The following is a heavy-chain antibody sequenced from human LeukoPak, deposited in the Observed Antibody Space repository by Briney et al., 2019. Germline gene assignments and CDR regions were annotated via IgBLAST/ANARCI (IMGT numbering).Heavy chain of an antibody. CDR3: ARERYPTPKYDFWSGYYWYNWFDP. J-gene: IGHJ5*02. CDR1: GFSFSTYA. D-gene: IGHD3-3*01. CDR2: INAGNGNT. V-gene: IGHV1-3*03. Sequence: GGSLRLSCAASGFSFSTYAMHWVRQAPGQRLEWMGWINAGNGNTKYSQEFQGRVTITRDTSASTAYMELSSLRSEDMAVYYCARERYPTPKYDFWSGYYWYNWFDPWGQGTLVTVSS.